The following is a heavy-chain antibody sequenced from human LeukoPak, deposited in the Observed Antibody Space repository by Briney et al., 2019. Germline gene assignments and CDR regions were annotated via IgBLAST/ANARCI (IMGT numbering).Heavy chain of an antibody. CDR1: GSTFSSYS. D-gene: IGHD3-16*02. CDR3: ARGSSYFDY. J-gene: IGHJ4*02. CDR2: ISSSSSTI. Sequence: GGSLRLSCAASGSTFSSYSMNWVRQAPGKGLEWVSYISSSSSTIYYADSVKGRFTISRDNAKNSLYLQMNSLRAEDTAVYYCARGSSYFDYWGQGTLVTVSS. V-gene: IGHV3-48*04.